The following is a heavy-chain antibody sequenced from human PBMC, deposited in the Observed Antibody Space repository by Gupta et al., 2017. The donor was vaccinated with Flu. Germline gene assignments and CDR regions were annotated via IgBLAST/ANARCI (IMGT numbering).Heavy chain of an antibody. D-gene: IGHD1-26*01. V-gene: IGHV3-72*01. CDR3: AKLVGASFTRSF. Sequence: EVQLVESGGGLVQPGGSLRLSCAASGLTFRDFFMDWVRQAPGKGLEWVGRSTNKAHGYTTEYAASVQGRFTISRDESRSSLFLQMNSLKTEDTATYYCAKLVGASFTRSFWGQGTLVTVS. CDR1: GLTFRDFF. J-gene: IGHJ4*02. CDR2: STNKAHGYTT.